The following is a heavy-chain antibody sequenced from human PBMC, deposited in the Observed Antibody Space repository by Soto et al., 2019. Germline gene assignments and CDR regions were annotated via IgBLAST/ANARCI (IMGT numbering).Heavy chain of an antibody. D-gene: IGHD3-3*01. CDR2: IYPGDSNT. CDR3: ARHAYDFWSGHPNPRYYYGMDV. Sequence: GESLKISCKGSGYSFTSYWIGWVRQMPGKGLEWMGIIYPGDSNTRYSPSLQGQVTISVDKSISTAYLQWSSLKATDTALYYCARHAYDFWSGHPNPRYYYGMDVWGQGTTVTVSS. J-gene: IGHJ6*02. CDR1: GYSFTSYW. V-gene: IGHV5-51*01.